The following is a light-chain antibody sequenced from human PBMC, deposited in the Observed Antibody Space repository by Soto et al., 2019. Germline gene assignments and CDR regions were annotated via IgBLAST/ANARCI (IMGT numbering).Light chain of an antibody. CDR1: QSVDSAF. V-gene: IGKV3-20*01. CDR2: GAS. J-gene: IGKJ1*01. CDR3: QQYASSRT. Sequence: EIVLTQSPASLSLSLGERATLSCRASQSVDSAFFDWYQQKPGQPPRLLMYGASRRATGIPDRFSGSGSGTDFTITISRLEPEDFDVYYCQQYASSRTFGQGTKVEI.